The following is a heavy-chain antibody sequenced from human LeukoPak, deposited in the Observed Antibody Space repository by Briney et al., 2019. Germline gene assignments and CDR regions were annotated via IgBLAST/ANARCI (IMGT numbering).Heavy chain of an antibody. CDR3: ARGDRMRHAFDI. D-gene: IGHD2-8*01. Sequence: PSETLSLTCAVYGGSFSGYYWSWIRQPPGKGLEWIGEINHSGSTNYNPSLKSRVTISVDTSKNQFSLKLSSVTAADTAVYYCARGDRMRHAFDIWGQGTMVTVSS. V-gene: IGHV4-34*01. CDR2: INHSGST. J-gene: IGHJ3*02. CDR1: GGSFSGYY.